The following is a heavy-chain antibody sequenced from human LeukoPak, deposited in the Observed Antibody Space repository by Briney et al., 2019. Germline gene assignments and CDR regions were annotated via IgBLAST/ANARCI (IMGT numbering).Heavy chain of an antibody. CDR2: IYSGGST. J-gene: IGHJ3*02. V-gene: IGHV3-53*04. Sequence: GGSLRLSCAASGFTVSSNYMSWVRQAPGEGLEWVSVIYSGGSTYYADSVKGRFTISRHNSKNTLYLQMNSLRAEDTAVYYCARDIWPYAFDIWGQGTMVTVSS. CDR1: GFTVSSNY. CDR3: ARDIWPYAFDI.